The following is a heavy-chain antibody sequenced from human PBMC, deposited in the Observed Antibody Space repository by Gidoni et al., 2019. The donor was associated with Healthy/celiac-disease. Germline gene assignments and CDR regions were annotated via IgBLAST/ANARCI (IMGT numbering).Heavy chain of an antibody. V-gene: IGHV1-18*01. CDR1: GYTFPSYG. J-gene: IGHJ6*03. Sequence: VQLVPSGAEVKKPGASVTVSCKASGYTFPSYGITWVRQAPGQGLEWMGWISAYNGNTNYAQKLQGRVTMTTDTSTSTAYMELRSLRSDDTAVYYCARAYYDCWSGPGGYYYYYMDVWGKGTTVTVSS. CDR3: ARAYYDCWSGPGGYYYYYMDV. D-gene: IGHD3-3*01. CDR2: ISAYNGNT.